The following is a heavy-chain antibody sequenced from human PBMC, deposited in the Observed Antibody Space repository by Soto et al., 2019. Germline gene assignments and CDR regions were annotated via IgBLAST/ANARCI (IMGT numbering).Heavy chain of an antibody. V-gene: IGHV4-30-4*01. Sequence: SETLSLTCTVSGGSTSSDNYWSWIRQPPGKGLEWIGHIYYSGNTDYNPSLKSRLAISIDTSKNQFSLKLSSVTAADTAVYFCARGGGESSDGLYYFDSWGQGSLVTVSS. CDR1: GGSTSSDNY. D-gene: IGHD3-16*01. J-gene: IGHJ4*02. CDR2: IYYSGNT. CDR3: ARGGGESSDGLYYFDS.